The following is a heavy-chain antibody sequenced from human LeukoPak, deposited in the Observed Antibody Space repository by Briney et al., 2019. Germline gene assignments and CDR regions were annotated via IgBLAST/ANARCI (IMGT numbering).Heavy chain of an antibody. J-gene: IGHJ6*04. CDR3: ARTSRFLEWLLDV. CDR1: IGSISSSKW. CDR2: IYLYGTT. D-gene: IGHD3-3*01. Sequence: SETLSLTCSVSIGSISSSKWWSWVRQSPVKGLEWIGEIYLYGTTNYNPSFTSRVTMSVDRSRNQFSLKLTSVTAADTAVYYCARTSRFLEWLLDVWGKGTTVTVSS. V-gene: IGHV4-4*02.